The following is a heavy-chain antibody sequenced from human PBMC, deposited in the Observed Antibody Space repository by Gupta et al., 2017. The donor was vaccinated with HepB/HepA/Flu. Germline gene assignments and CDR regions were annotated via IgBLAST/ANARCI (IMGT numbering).Heavy chain of an antibody. CDR2: IYWEDDK. CDR3: VDNGASPTWFDP. D-gene: IGHD2-15*01. J-gene: IGHJ5*02. CDR1: GFSLNTSGVG. Sequence: QITLTESGPTLVKPTQTLTLTCTFSGFSLNTSGVGVGWIRQFPGKALECLAVIYWEDDKRYRPSMKNSPTIPKDSAKKQVVPRTTIIPPVATATDYAVDNGASPTWFDPWGRGTLGTVSS. V-gene: IGHV2-5*02.